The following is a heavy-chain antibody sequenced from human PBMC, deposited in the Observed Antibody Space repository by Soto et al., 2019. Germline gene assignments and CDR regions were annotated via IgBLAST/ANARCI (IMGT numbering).Heavy chain of an antibody. CDR2: ISSSSSTI. J-gene: IGHJ4*02. V-gene: IGHV3-48*01. Sequence: EVQLVESGGGLVQPGGSLRLSCAASGFTFSSYSMNWVRQAPGKGLEWVSYISSSSSTIYYADSVMGRFTISRDNAKNSLYLQMNSRRAEDTAVYYCARGPGSGSYSGRFDYWGQGTLVTVSS. CDR3: ARGPGSGSYSGRFDY. D-gene: IGHD3-10*01. CDR1: GFTFSSYS.